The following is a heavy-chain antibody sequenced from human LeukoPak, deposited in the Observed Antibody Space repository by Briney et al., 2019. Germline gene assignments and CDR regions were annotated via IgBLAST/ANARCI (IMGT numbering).Heavy chain of an antibody. D-gene: IGHD3-10*01. J-gene: IGHJ5*02. CDR2: IIGNGGDT. V-gene: IGHV3-43*02. CDR1: DFTFDDYA. CDR3: VKDQVWFGTKWFDP. Sequence: PGGSLRLSCAASDFTFDDYAMHWVRQAPGKGLEWVSLIIGNGGDTSYADSVKGRFTISRDNSKKSLYLQMNSLRTEDTAVYYCVKDQVWFGTKWFDPWGQGTLVSVTS.